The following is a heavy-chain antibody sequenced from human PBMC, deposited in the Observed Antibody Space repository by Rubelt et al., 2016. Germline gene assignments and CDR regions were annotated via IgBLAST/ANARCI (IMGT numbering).Heavy chain of an antibody. CDR2: INAGLGYT. D-gene: IGHD1-26*01. Sequence: GASVKVSCKASGYTFTMYVIHWVRQAPGQSLEWMALINAGLGYTKYSQEFQGRVTITRDTYASTAYMELSSLRSEETALYYCARGGYSGNYYAYNDYWGQGTLVTVSS. J-gene: IGHJ4*02. V-gene: IGHV1-3*01. CDR3: ARGGYSGNYYAYNDY. CDR1: GYTFTMYV.